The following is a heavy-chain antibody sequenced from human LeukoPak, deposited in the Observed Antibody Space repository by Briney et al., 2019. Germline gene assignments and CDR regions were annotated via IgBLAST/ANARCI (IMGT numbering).Heavy chain of an antibody. J-gene: IGHJ5*02. CDR1: GYTFTGYY. V-gene: IGHV1-2*02. Sequence: GASAKVSCKASGYTFTGYYMHWMRQAPGQGLEWMGWINPNSGGTNYAQKFQGRVTMTRDTSISTAYMELSRLRSDDTAVYYCARDTGNNWFDPWGQGTLVTVSS. CDR3: ARDTGNNWFDP. D-gene: IGHD3-10*01. CDR2: INPNSGGT.